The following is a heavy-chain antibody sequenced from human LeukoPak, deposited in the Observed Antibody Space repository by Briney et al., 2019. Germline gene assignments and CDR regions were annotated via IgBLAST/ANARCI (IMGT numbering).Heavy chain of an antibody. Sequence: PGGSLRLSCAASGFAFSDFWISWVGQARGKGLEWVANIRHDGNAKNYVPSVRGRFTISRDNAKNSLYLQMNSLTVEDTAVYYCATSHDSAGNDWGQGTLVTVSS. CDR1: GFAFSDFW. J-gene: IGHJ4*02. CDR2: IRHDGNAK. D-gene: IGHD2-15*01. CDR3: ATSHDSAGND. V-gene: IGHV3-7*01.